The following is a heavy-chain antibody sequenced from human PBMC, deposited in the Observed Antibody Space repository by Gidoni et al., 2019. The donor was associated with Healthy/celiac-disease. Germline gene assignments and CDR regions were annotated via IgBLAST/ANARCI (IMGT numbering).Heavy chain of an antibody. J-gene: IGHJ4*02. CDR2: MSGSGGST. CDR1: GFTFSSYA. V-gene: IGHV3-23*01. D-gene: IGHD6-19*01. CDR3: AKSKDSSGWIKFDY. Sequence: EVQLLASGCCLVQPGGSLSLSCAASGFTFSSYAMSWVRQAPGKGLEWVSAMSGSGGSTYYAESVKGRFTISRDNSKNTLYLQMNSLRAEDTAVYYCAKSKDSSGWIKFDYWGQGTLVTVSS.